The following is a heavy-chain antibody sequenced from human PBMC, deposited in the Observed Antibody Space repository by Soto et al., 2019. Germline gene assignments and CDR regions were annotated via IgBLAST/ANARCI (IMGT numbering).Heavy chain of an antibody. CDR3: ARRRITMVRGVVDGMDV. V-gene: IGHV5-51*01. CDR1: GYSFTSYW. Sequence: GESLKISCKGSGYSFTSYWIGWVRQMPGKGLEWMGIIHPGDSDTRYSPSFQGQVTISADKSISTAYLQWSSLKASDTAMYYCARRRITMVRGVVDGMDVWGQGTKVTVSS. CDR2: IHPGDSDT. D-gene: IGHD3-10*01. J-gene: IGHJ6*02.